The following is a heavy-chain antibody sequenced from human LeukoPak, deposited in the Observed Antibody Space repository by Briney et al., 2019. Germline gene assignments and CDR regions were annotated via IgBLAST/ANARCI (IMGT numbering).Heavy chain of an antibody. D-gene: IGHD1-26*01. CDR3: ARGRGGSPFYYGMDV. CDR2: INTDGSST. V-gene: IGHV3-74*01. J-gene: IGHJ6*02. CDR1: GFTFSSYW. Sequence: PGGSLRLSCAASGFTFSSYWMHWVRQAPGKGLVWVSRINTDGSSTSYADSVKGRFTISRDNSKNTLYLQMNSLRAEDTAVYYCARGRGGSPFYYGMDVWGQGTTVTVSS.